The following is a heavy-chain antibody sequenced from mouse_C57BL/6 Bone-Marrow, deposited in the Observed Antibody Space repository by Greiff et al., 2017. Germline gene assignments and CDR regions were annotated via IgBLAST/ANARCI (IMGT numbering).Heavy chain of an antibody. CDR1: GYTFTSYW. CDR2: IHPSDSDN. CDR3: AILRYAMDY. J-gene: IGHJ4*01. Sequence: QVQLQQPGAELVKPGASVKVSCKASGYTFTSYWMHWVKQRPGQGLEWIGRIHPSDSDNNYNQKFKGKATLTVDKSSSTAYMHLISLTSEDSAVYYCAILRYAMDYWGQGTSVTVSS. V-gene: IGHV1-74*01.